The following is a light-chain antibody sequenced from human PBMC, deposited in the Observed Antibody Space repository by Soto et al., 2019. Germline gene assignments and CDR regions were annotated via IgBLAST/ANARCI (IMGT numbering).Light chain of an antibody. J-gene: IGLJ1*01. CDR1: SNDVGGYVF. Sequence: QSDLTQPASVSGSPGQSITISCTGTSNDVGGYVFVSWYQKLPGKAPKLIMYEVSNRPSGVSNRFSGSKSGNMASLTISGLQADDAGDYYCSSYRSGTTFYVFGTGTKLTVL. CDR2: EVS. V-gene: IGLV2-14*03. CDR3: SSYRSGTTFYV.